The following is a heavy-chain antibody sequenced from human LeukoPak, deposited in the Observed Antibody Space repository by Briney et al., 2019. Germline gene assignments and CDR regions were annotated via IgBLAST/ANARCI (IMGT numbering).Heavy chain of an antibody. CDR3: ARGGRYCSSTSCSDFDY. V-gene: IGHV1-18*01. CDR1: GYTFTSYG. CDR2: ISAYNGNT. Sequence: ASVKVSCKASGYTFTSYGISWVRQAPGQGLEWMGWISAYNGNTNYAQKLQGRVTMTTDTSTSTAYMGLRSLRSDDTAMYYCARGGRYCSSTSCSDFDYWGQGTLVTVSS. J-gene: IGHJ4*02. D-gene: IGHD2-2*01.